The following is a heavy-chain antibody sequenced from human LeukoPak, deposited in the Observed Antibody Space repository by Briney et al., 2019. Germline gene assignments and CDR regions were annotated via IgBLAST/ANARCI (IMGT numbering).Heavy chain of an antibody. CDR2: ISSSSSYT. Sequence: GGSLRLSCAASGFTFSDYYMSWIRQAPGKGLEWVSYISSSSSYTNYADSVKGQFTISRDNAKNSLYLQMNSLRAEDTAVYYCARDGIESSGWEGFDYWGQGTLVTVSS. D-gene: IGHD6-19*01. CDR3: ARDGIESSGWEGFDY. J-gene: IGHJ4*02. CDR1: GFTFSDYY. V-gene: IGHV3-11*06.